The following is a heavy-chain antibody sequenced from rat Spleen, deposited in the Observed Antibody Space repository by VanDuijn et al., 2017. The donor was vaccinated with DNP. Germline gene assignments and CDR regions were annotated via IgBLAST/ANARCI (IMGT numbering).Heavy chain of an antibody. CDR1: GFTFSDYN. V-gene: IGHV5-7*01. CDR3: ARQVGAMDA. CDR2: ISYDGSST. J-gene: IGHJ4*01. Sequence: EVQLVESGGGLVQPGRSLKLSCAASGFTFSDYNMAWVRQAPKKGLEWVATISYDGSSTYYRYSVKGRFTISRDNAKSTLYLQMDSLRSEDTATYYCARQVGAMDAWGQGTSVTVSS.